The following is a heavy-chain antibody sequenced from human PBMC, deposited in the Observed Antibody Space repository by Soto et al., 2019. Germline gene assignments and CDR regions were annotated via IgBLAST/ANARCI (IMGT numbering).Heavy chain of an antibody. Sequence: LCCTFSWVSLTTNRIFVTCVRQPPGKALEWLALIDWGDDKYYNTSLMTRLTLSKDTSKNQVVLTMNNMDPVDTGTYYCARMLKGGTFDWIQIAYRGQGTLVPVSS. CDR3: ARMLKGGTFDWIQIAY. D-gene: IGHD3-9*01. V-gene: IGHV2-70*20. CDR2: IDWGDDK. J-gene: IGHJ4*02. CDR1: WVSLTTNRIF.